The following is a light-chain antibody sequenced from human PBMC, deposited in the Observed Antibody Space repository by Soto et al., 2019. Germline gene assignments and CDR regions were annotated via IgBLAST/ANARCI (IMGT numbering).Light chain of an antibody. CDR1: QSVSSN. CDR3: QKYNNWPWT. Sequence: IVMTQSPATLSVSPGERATLSCRASQSVSSNLAWYQQKPGQAPRLLIYGASTRATGIPARFSGSGSGTEFTLTISRLQSEDFAVYYCQKYNNWPWTFGQGTKVDIK. CDR2: GAS. J-gene: IGKJ1*01. V-gene: IGKV3-15*01.